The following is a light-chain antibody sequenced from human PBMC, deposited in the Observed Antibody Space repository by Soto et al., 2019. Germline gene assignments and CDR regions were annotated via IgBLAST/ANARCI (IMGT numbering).Light chain of an antibody. J-gene: IGLJ3*02. CDR2: STS. CDR3: VLYMGRGAWV. V-gene: IGLV8-61*01. CDR1: SGSVSTSSY. Sequence: QAVVTEEPSFSVSPGGTVTLTCGLSSGSVSTSSYPSWYQQTPGQAPRTLIYSTSTRSSGVPDRFSGSILGNKAALTITGAQADDESDYSCVLYMGRGAWVFGGGTKLTVL.